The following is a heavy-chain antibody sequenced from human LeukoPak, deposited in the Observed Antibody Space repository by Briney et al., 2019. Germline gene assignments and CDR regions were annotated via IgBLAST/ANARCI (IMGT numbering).Heavy chain of an antibody. CDR1: GYTFTGYY. Sequence: SVKVSCKASGYTFTGYYMHWVRQAPGQGLEWMGGIIPIFGTANYAQKFQGRVTITADESTSTAYMELSSLRSEDTAVYYCASPLGEGGYSYGYTPTHYYFDYWGQGTLVTVSS. J-gene: IGHJ4*02. CDR2: IIPIFGTA. CDR3: ASPLGEGGYSYGYTPTHYYFDY. V-gene: IGHV1-69*13. D-gene: IGHD5-18*01.